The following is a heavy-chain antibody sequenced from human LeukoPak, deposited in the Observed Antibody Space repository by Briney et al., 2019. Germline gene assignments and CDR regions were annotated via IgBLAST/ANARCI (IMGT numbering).Heavy chain of an antibody. V-gene: IGHV1-18*04. Sequence: ASVKVSCKASGYTFASYGISWVRQAPGQGLEWMGWISAYNGNTNYAQKLQGRGTMTTNTSTSTAYMELRSLRSDDTAVYYCARDRESRFDYWGQGTLVTVSS. CDR3: ARDRESRFDY. CDR2: ISAYNGNT. J-gene: IGHJ4*02. CDR1: GYTFASYG.